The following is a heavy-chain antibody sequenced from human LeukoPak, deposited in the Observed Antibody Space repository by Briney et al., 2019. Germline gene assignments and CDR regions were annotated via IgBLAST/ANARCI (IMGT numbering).Heavy chain of an antibody. V-gene: IGHV3-21*01. CDR2: IDGTSTNI. CDR3: ARDDPSMIAALHY. D-gene: IGHD6-6*01. J-gene: IGHJ4*02. CDR1: GFTFSDYR. Sequence: GGSLRLSCAASGFTFSDYRMNWVRQAPGKGLEWVSSIDGTSTNIYYADSVKGRFTISRDNAKNSVYLQMNNLRAEDTAVYYCARDDPSMIAALHYWGQGTLVTVSS.